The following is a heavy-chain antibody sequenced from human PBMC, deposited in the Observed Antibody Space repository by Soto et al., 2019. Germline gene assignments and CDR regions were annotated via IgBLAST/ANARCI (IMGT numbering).Heavy chain of an antibody. CDR3: AREGCSSTSCYLYYYYYMDV. CDR2: INAGNGNT. CDR1: GYTFTSYA. D-gene: IGHD2-2*01. J-gene: IGHJ6*03. V-gene: IGHV1-3*01. Sequence: ASVKVSCKASGYTFTSYAMHWVRQAPGQRLEWMGWINAGNGNTKYSQKFQGRVTITRDTSASTAYMELSSLRSEDTAVYYCAREGCSSTSCYLYYYYYMDVWGKGTTVTVSS.